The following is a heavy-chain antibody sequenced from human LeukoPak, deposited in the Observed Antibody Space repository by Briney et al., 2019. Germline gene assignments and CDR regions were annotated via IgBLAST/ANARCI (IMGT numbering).Heavy chain of an antibody. J-gene: IGHJ4*02. CDR1: GGSISSYY. V-gene: IGHV4-59*01. CDR3: ASARAWLRFDY. Sequence: SETLSLTCTVSGGSISSYYWSWIRQPPGKGLEWIGYIYYSGSTNYNPSLKSRVTISVDTSKNQFSLKLSSVTAADTAVYYCASARAWLRFDYWGQGTLVTVSS. D-gene: IGHD5-12*01. CDR2: IYYSGST.